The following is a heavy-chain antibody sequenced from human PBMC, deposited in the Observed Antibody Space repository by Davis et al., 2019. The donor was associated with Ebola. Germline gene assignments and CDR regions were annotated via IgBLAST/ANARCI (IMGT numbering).Heavy chain of an antibody. CDR1: GYTFTSYA. CDR3: AREGWLRWRGKGWFDP. D-gene: IGHD5-12*01. J-gene: IGHJ5*02. Sequence: ASVKVSCKASGYTFTSYAINWVRQAPGQGLEWMGWINTNTGNPTYAQGFTGRFVFSLDTSVSTAYLQISSLKAEDTAVYYCAREGWLRWRGKGWFDPWGQGTLVTVSS. CDR2: INTNTGNP. V-gene: IGHV7-4-1*02.